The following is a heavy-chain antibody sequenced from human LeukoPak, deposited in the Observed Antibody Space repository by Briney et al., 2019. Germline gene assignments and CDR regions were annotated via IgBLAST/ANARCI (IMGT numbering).Heavy chain of an antibody. D-gene: IGHD3-22*01. CDR2: INPNSGGT. CDR3: ARGESPTMIVVVITEDY. J-gene: IGHJ4*02. Sequence: ASVKVSCKASGYTFTGYYMHWVRQAPGQGLEWMGRINPNSGGTNYAQKFQGRVTMSRDTSISTAYMELSRLRSDDTAVYYCARGESPTMIVVVITEDYWGQGTLVTVSS. CDR1: GYTFTGYY. V-gene: IGHV1-2*06.